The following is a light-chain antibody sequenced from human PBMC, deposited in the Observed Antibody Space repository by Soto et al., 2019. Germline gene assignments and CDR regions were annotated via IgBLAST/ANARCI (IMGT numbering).Light chain of an antibody. Sequence: IRMTQSPSSLSASVSDRVTITCRASQGISNYLAWYQQKPGKVPKLLIYAASTLQSGVPSRFSGSGSGTDFTLTISSLQPEDVATYYCQKYNSAPPTVGQGGKVDI. CDR1: QGISNY. CDR2: AAS. J-gene: IGKJ1*01. CDR3: QKYNSAPPT. V-gene: IGKV1-27*01.